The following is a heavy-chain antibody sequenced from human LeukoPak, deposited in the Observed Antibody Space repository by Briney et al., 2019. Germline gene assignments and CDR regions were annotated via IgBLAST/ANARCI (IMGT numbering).Heavy chain of an antibody. CDR3: ARDLQIPAHGYSVDY. CDR1: GSTFSTYS. Sequence: PGGSLRLSCTASGSTFSTYSMNWVRQAPGKGLEWVSYITSVSSSIYYADSVKGRFTISRDNAKNSLYLQMNSLRDEDTAVYYCARDLQIPAHGYSVDYWGQGTLVTVSS. V-gene: IGHV3-48*02. J-gene: IGHJ4*02. D-gene: IGHD2-21*01. CDR2: ITSVSSSI.